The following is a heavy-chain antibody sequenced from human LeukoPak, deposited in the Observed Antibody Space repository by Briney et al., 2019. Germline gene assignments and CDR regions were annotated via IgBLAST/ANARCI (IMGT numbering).Heavy chain of an antibody. CDR1: GGSINSGGYY. Sequence: PSETLSLTCTVSGGSINSGGYYWSWLRQHPGTGLEWIGYMYYSGSSYYNPSLKSRVTISVDTSKNLFSLKLSSVTAADTAVYYCARDLRSSGYYYGMDVWGQGTTVTVSS. CDR2: MYYSGSS. V-gene: IGHV4-31*03. CDR3: ARDLRSSGYYYGMDV. D-gene: IGHD3-22*01. J-gene: IGHJ6*02.